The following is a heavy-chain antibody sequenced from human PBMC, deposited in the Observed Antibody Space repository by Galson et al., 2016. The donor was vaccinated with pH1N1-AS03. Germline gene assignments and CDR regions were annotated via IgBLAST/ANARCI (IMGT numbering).Heavy chain of an antibody. Sequence: SLRLSCAASGFTFTSSWMHWVRQAPGKGLVWVSHINEDGSTTRYADSVKGRFTISGDNAKNTLYLQMNSLRAEDTAVYFCVREQGGSDDYWGQGTLVTVSS. CDR2: INEDGSTT. CDR3: VREQGGSDDY. J-gene: IGHJ4*02. CDR1: GFTFTSSW. V-gene: IGHV3-74*01. D-gene: IGHD1-26*01.